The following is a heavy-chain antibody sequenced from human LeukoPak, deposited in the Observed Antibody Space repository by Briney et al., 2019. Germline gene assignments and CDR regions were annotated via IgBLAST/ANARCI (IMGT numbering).Heavy chain of an antibody. J-gene: IGHJ4*02. D-gene: IGHD2-2*01. CDR2: MNHSGST. CDR3: ARGTVVPAATRGLLSFDY. V-gene: IGHV4-34*01. CDR1: GGSFSGYY. Sequence: PSETLSLTCAVYGGSFSGYYWSWIRQPPGKGLEWIGEMNHSGSTNYYPSLKSRVTISVDTSKNQFSLKLSSVTAADTAVYYCARGTVVPAATRGLLSFDYWGQGTLVTVSS.